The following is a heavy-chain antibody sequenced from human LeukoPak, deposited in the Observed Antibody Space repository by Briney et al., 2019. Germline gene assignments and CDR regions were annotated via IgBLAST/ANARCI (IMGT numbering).Heavy chain of an antibody. J-gene: IGHJ4*02. Sequence: SETLSLTCTVSGGSISSSSYYWGWIRQPPGKGLEWIGSIYYSGSTYYNPSLKSRVTISVDTSKDQFSLKLSSVTAADTAVYYCARALAYCGGDCQIFDYRGQGTLVTVSS. V-gene: IGHV4-39*01. CDR1: GGSISSSSYY. CDR3: ARALAYCGGDCQIFDY. D-gene: IGHD2-21*02. CDR2: IYYSGST.